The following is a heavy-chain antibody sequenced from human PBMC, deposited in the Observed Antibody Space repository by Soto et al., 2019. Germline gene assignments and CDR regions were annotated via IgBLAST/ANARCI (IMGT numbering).Heavy chain of an antibody. CDR3: ATSPGFGGYYVV. Sequence: QVQLVQSGAEVKKPGSSVKVSCKASGGTFSTKYAISWVRQAPGEGLEWMGGITPSFGTRDYAQKFQDRVTIPADASTSIVYMELTSLRSQDTAVYYCATSPGFGGYYVVWGQGTLVTVSS. D-gene: IGHD3-10*02. CDR2: ITPSFGTR. J-gene: IGHJ4*02. V-gene: IGHV1-69*01. CDR1: GGTFSTKYA.